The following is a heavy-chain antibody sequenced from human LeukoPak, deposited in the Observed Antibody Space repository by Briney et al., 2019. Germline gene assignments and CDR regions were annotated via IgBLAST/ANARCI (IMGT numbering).Heavy chain of an antibody. CDR1: GFTFSSYA. CDR3: AKDNYYDSSGYYYEFDY. D-gene: IGHD3-22*01. Sequence: GRSLRLSCAASGFTFSSYAMHWVRQAPGKGLEWVAVISYDGSNKYYADSVKGRFTISRDNSKNTLYLQMNSLRAEDTAVYYCAKDNYYDSSGYYYEFDYWGQGTLVTVSS. J-gene: IGHJ4*02. V-gene: IGHV3-30-3*01. CDR2: ISYDGSNK.